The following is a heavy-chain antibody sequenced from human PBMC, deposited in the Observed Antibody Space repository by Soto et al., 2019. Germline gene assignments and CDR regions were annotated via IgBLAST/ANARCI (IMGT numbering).Heavy chain of an antibody. CDR2: ISAYNGNT. CDR1: GYTFTSYG. D-gene: IGHD6-13*01. V-gene: IGHV1-18*01. Sequence: QVQLGQSGSEVKKPGASVKVSCKASGYTFTSYGISWVRQAPGQGLEWMGWISAYNGNTNYAQKLQGRVTMTTDTSTSTAYMELRSLRSDDTAVYYCARVPPWYSSSWNWFDPWGQGTLVTVSS. J-gene: IGHJ5*02. CDR3: ARVPPWYSSSWNWFDP.